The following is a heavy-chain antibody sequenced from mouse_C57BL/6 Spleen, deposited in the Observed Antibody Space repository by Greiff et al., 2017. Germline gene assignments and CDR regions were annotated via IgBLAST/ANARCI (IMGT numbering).Heavy chain of an antibody. J-gene: IGHJ3*01. V-gene: IGHV1-58*01. D-gene: IGHD1-1*01. CDR2: IYIGNGYT. CDR1: GYTFTSYG. CDR3: ARPLSDYYGSSWFAY. Sequence: VQLKESGAELVRPGSSVKMSCKTSGYTFTSYGINWVKQRPGQGLEWIGYIYIGNGYTEYNEKFKGKATLTSDTSSSTAYMQLSSLTSEDSAIYFCARPLSDYYGSSWFAYWGQGTLVTVSA.